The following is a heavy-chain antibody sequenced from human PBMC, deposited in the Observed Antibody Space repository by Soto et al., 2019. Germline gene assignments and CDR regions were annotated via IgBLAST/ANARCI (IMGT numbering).Heavy chain of an antibody. CDR1: GFTFSSYA. Sequence: GGSLRLSCAASGFTFSSYAMSWVRQAPGKGLEWVSYITGSGGTTRYADSVKGRFTISRDNSKNTLYLQMNSLRAEDTAVYFCATRVTKYYQQWGQGTLVTVSS. CDR2: ITGSGGTT. V-gene: IGHV3-23*01. D-gene: IGHD4-17*01. CDR3: ATRVTKYYQQ. J-gene: IGHJ1*01.